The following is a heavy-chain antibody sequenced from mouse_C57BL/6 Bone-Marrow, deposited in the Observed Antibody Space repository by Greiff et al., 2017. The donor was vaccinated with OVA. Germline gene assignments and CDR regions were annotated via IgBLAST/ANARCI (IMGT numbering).Heavy chain of an antibody. CDR1: GYTFTSYW. CDR3: ASLYYDYTWFAY. V-gene: IGHV1-59*01. D-gene: IGHD2-4*01. Sequence: QVHVKQPGAELVRPGTSVKLSCKASGYTFTSYWMHWVKQRPGQGLEWIGVIDPSDSYTNYNQKFKGKATLTVDTSSSTAYMQLSSLTSEDSAVYYCASLYYDYTWFAYWGQGTLVTVSA. J-gene: IGHJ3*01. CDR2: IDPSDSYT.